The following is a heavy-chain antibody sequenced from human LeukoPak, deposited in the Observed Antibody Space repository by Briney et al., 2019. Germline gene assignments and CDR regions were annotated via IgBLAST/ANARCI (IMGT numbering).Heavy chain of an antibody. CDR2: IYKGGST. D-gene: IGHD1-1*01. CDR3: TGNRDNWNGWDYYYGMDV. Sequence: PGGSLRLSCAASGFTLSSNYMSWVRQAPGKGLEWVSDIYKGGSTYYTDSVKCRFTISRDNSNTTLYLQMNSMRPEDTAVYYSTGNRDNWNGWDYYYGMDVWSQGTTVTVSS. J-gene: IGHJ6*02. V-gene: IGHV3-66*02. CDR1: GFTLSSNY.